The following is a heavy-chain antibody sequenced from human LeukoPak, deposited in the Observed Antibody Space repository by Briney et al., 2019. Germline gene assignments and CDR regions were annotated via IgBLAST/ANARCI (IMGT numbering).Heavy chain of an antibody. J-gene: IGHJ4*02. CDR1: GFTFSSYA. Sequence: PGGSLRLSCAASGFTFSSYAMSWVRQAPGKGLEWVSAISGSGGSIYYADSVKGRFTISRDNSKNTLYLQMNSLRAEDTAVYYCAKRGTMMVTGFDYWGQGTLVTVSS. V-gene: IGHV3-23*01. CDR3: AKRGTMMVTGFDY. CDR2: ISGSGGSI. D-gene: IGHD3-22*01.